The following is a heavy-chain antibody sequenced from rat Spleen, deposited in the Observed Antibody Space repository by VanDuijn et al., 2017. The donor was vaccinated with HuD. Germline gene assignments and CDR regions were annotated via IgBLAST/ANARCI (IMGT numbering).Heavy chain of an antibody. Sequence: EVQLKESGPGLVQPSQTLSLTCTVSGFSLTDYNVHWVRQPPGKGLEWMGVMWSGGSTAYNSALKSRLSINRDTSKSQVFLKMNSLQTEDTATYYCARDVANYYGGTYGVMAAWGQGASVTVSS. J-gene: IGHJ4*01. D-gene: IGHD1-12*02. CDR1: GFSLTDYN. CDR3: ARDVANYYGGTYGVMAA. V-gene: IGHV2S63*01. CDR2: MWSGGST.